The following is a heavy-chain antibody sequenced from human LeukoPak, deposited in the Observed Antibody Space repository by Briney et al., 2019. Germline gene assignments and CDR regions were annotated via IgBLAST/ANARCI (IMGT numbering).Heavy chain of an antibody. V-gene: IGHV4-59*02. CDR3: ARMFVVVRPDAFNI. CDR1: GDSVSGYS. Sequence: SETLSLTCNVSGDSVSGYSWSWIRQPPWKGLEWVGNIYYGGSTSYNPPLKSRVTISIDTSNNLFSLNLRSVTAADTAVYYCARMFVVVRPDAFNIWGQGTMVTVSS. D-gene: IGHD2-21*01. CDR2: IYYGGST. J-gene: IGHJ3*02.